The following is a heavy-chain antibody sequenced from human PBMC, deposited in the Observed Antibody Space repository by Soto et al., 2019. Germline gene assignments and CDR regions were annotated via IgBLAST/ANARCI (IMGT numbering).Heavy chain of an antibody. CDR3: ASSSYYDSSGYPVDYSYGMDA. J-gene: IGHJ6*01. Sequence: ASVKVSCKASGYTFTGYYMHWVRQAPGQGLEWMGWINPNSGGTNYAQKFQGWVTMTRDTSISTAYMELSRLRSDDTAVYYCASSSYYDSSGYPVDYSYGMDAWGQETTVTVSS. CDR2: INPNSGGT. V-gene: IGHV1-2*04. CDR1: GYTFTGYY. D-gene: IGHD3-22*01.